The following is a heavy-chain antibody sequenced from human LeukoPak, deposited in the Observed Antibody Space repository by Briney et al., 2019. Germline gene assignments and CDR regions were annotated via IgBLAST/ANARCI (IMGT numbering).Heavy chain of an antibody. V-gene: IGHV3-23*01. D-gene: IGHD3-22*01. J-gene: IGHJ2*01. Sequence: GGSVSLSCAACGFTFSNYAMRGVPHAPGRGLEWFSGISWRGCRTYYAHSGKGRLTISKDNAKDMLYLQLDSLRAEDTAVYYCAKVGIRISLIVVVFTTADDWYFDLWGRGTLVTVSS. CDR2: ISWRGCRT. CDR1: GFTFSNYA. CDR3: AKVGIRISLIVVVFTTADDWYFDL.